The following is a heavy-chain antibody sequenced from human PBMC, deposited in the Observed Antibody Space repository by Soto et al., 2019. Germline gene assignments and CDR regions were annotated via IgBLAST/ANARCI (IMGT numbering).Heavy chain of an antibody. CDR1: GYTFTTYD. V-gene: IGHV1-18*01. CDR2: ISTYNGDT. D-gene: IGHD2-8*01. CDR3: ARDPYHVLMVNAPNLYGMDV. Sequence: QVQLVQSGADVKKPGASVKVSCKASGYTFTTYDISWVRQAPGQGLEWMGRISTYNGDTNYPQSLQGRLTMTTDTSTTTAYMELRSLTSDDTAVYYCARDPYHVLMVNAPNLYGMDVWGQGTTVIVSS. J-gene: IGHJ6*02.